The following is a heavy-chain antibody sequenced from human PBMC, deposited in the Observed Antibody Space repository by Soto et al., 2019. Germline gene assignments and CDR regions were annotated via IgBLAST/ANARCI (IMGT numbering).Heavy chain of an antibody. J-gene: IGHJ5*02. CDR2: IKARVHGGTT. V-gene: IGHV3-15*01. D-gene: IGHD1-26*01. CDR3: TSDVGHMSLPLFSS. Sequence: EVQLVESGGGLVEPGGSLRLSCAASGFSFTDAWMGWVRQSPGRGLEWVGRIKARVHGGTTDFPAPIKGRFSISRDDSKNTLYLQMSSLQTEDTAVYHCTSDVGHMSLPLFSSWGQGTLVTVSS. CDR1: GFSFTDAW.